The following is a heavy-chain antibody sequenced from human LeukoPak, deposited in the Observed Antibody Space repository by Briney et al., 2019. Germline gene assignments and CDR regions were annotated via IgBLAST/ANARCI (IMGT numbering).Heavy chain of an antibody. J-gene: IGHJ5*02. CDR1: GGSISSGGYY. CDR2: IYYSGSA. Sequence: PSETLSLTCTVSGGSISSGGYYWSWIRQHPGKGLEWIGYIYYSGSAYYNPSLKGRVTITVDTSKNQCSVKLSSVTAADTAVYYCARVVHGWFDPWGQGTLVTVSS. CDR3: ARVVHGWFDP. V-gene: IGHV4-31*03.